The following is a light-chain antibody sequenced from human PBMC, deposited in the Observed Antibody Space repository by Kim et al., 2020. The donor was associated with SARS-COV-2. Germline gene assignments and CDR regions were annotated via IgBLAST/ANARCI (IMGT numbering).Light chain of an antibody. CDR1: SLGLYH. CDR3: NSRANGGNHLV. Sequence: SSELTQDPALSVALGQTVTITCQGDSLGLYHASWYQQKPGQVQILVIYDKTTRPSGIPDRFSGSTSGNTASLTITGAQAEDEADYYCNSRANGGNHLVFGGGTKVTVL. V-gene: IGLV3-19*01. J-gene: IGLJ2*01. CDR2: DKT.